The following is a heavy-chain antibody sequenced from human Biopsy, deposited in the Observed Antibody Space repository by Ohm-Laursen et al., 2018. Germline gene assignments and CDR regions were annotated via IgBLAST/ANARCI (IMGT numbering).Heavy chain of an antibody. J-gene: IGHJ6*02. CDR1: GGAISSSTTYY. V-gene: IGHV4-61*01. CDR2: IYYSVMT. Sequence: TLSLTCTVSGGAISSSTTYYWAWLRQPPGKGLEWIGHIYYSVMTNYNPSLQSRVSISVDTSRNQVSLTLSSVTAADTAVYYCARDSGILNYGNFKYYHYYGMDVWGQGTKVTVSS. CDR3: ARDSGILNYGNFKYYHYYGMDV. D-gene: IGHD4-11*01.